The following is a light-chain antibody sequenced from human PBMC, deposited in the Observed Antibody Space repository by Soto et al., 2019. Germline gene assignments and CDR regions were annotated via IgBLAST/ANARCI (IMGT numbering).Light chain of an antibody. CDR3: QQSYSTPRIT. CDR1: QSISSY. J-gene: IGKJ5*01. CDR2: TES. V-gene: IGKV1-39*01. Sequence: DIQMTQSPSSLSASVGDRVTVTCRASQSISSYLNWYQQKPGKAPKLLIYTESNLQRGVPSRFSGSGSGTDFTLTISSLQPEDFATYYCQQSYSTPRITFGQGTRLEIK.